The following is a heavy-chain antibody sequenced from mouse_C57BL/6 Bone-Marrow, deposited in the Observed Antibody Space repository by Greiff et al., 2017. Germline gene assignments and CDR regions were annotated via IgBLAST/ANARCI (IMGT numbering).Heavy chain of an antibody. CDR1: GYTFTSYW. Sequence: QVQLQQPGAELVRPGTSVKLSCKASGYTFTSYWMHWVKQRPGQGLEWIGVIDPSDSYTNYNQKFKGKATLTVDTSSSTAYMQLSSLTSEDAAVYYCGRLWSYYAMDYWGQGTSVTVSS. CDR2: IDPSDSYT. V-gene: IGHV1-59*01. CDR3: GRLWSYYAMDY. J-gene: IGHJ4*01.